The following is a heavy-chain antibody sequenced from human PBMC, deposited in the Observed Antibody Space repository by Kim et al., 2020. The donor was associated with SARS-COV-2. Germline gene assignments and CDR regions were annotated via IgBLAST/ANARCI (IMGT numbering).Heavy chain of an antibody. CDR3: AQDVIAEDV. D-gene: IGHD6-13*01. Sequence: GGSLRLSCAASGFTFRDYAMSWVRQAPGKGLEWVSAISGSGGSPNYTDSVKGRFTISRDNSKNTLYLQMNSLSGEDTAVYYCAQDVIAEDVWGQGTTVTV. V-gene: IGHV3-23*01. CDR2: ISGSGGSP. CDR1: GFTFRDYA. J-gene: IGHJ6*02.